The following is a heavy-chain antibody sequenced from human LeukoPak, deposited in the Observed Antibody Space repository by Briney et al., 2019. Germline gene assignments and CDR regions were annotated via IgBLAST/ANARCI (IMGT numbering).Heavy chain of an antibody. V-gene: IGHV3-30-3*01. CDR1: GFTFSSYA. CDR2: ISYDGSNK. Sequence: GRSLRLSCAASGFTFSSYAMHWVRQAPGKGLEWVAVISYDGSNKYYADSVKGRFTISRDNSKNTLYLQMNSLRAGDTAVYYCARDRYDFWSGTSFCFDYWGQGTLVTVSS. D-gene: IGHD3-3*01. J-gene: IGHJ4*02. CDR3: ARDRYDFWSGTSFCFDY.